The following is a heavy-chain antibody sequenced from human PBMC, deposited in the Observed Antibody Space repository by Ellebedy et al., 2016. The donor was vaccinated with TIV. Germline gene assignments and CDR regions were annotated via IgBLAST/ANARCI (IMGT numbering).Heavy chain of an antibody. CDR3: ARHTTKADLFDD. V-gene: IGHV3-11*01. J-gene: IGHJ4*02. CDR2: ISLSVNTM. CDR1: GFSFSDYS. Sequence: PGGSLRLSCVASGFSFSDYSMSWVRQAPGQGLEWVSRISLSVNTMYYADSVQGRFTISRENAKNSLFLQMNNLRAEDTAVYFCARHTTKADLFDDWGQGALVTVSS. D-gene: IGHD1-1*01.